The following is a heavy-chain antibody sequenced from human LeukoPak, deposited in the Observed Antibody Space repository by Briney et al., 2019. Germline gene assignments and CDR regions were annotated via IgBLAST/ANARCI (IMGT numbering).Heavy chain of an antibody. D-gene: IGHD5-18*01. J-gene: IGHJ4*02. CDR3: ARDSGYSYGVDY. CDR1: GGTFSSYA. CDR2: IIPIFGTA. V-gene: IGHV1-69*13. Sequence: SVKVSCKASGGTFSSYAISWVRQAAGQGLEWMGGIIPIFGTANYAQKFQGRVTITADESTSTAYMELSSLRSEDTAVYYCARDSGYSYGVDYWGQGTLVTVSS.